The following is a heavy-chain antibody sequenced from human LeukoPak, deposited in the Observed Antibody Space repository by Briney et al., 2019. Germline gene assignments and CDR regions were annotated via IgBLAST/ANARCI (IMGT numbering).Heavy chain of an antibody. D-gene: IGHD2-2*01. CDR2: INHSGST. V-gene: IGHV4-34*01. Sequence: PSETLSLTCAVYGGSFSGYYWSWIRQPPGKGLGWIGEINHSGSTNYNPSLKGRVTISVDTSKNQFSLKLSSVTAADTAVYYCARGVYCSSTSCSGRYFDYWGQGTLVTVSS. J-gene: IGHJ4*02. CDR1: GGSFSGYY. CDR3: ARGVYCSSTSCSGRYFDY.